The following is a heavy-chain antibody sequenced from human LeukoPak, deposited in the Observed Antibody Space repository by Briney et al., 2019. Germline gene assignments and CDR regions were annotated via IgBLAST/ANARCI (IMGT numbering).Heavy chain of an antibody. CDR3: AELAITMIGGV. CDR1: GFTFSSYS. CDR2: ISSSSSTI. Sequence: GGSLRLSCAASGFTFSSYSMNWVRQAPGKGLEWVSYISSSSSTIYYADSVKGRFTISRDNAKNSLYLQMNSLRAEDTAVYYCAELAITMIGGVWGKGTTVTISS. J-gene: IGHJ6*04. D-gene: IGHD3-10*02. V-gene: IGHV3-48*04.